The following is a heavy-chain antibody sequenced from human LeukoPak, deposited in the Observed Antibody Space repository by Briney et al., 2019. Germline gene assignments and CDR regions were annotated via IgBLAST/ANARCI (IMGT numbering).Heavy chain of an antibody. CDR1: GYTFSCYY. J-gene: IGHJ5*02. CDR3: ASANVGVVVSPNWLDP. D-gene: IGHD3-3*01. Sequence: ASVKVSCKASGYTFSCYYMHWVRQAPGQGLEWMGRINPSSGDTNYAQIFQGRVTMTRDTSITTAYMELSKLNSDDTAVYYCASANVGVVVSPNWLDPWGQGTLVTVSS. V-gene: IGHV1-2*06. CDR2: INPSSGDT.